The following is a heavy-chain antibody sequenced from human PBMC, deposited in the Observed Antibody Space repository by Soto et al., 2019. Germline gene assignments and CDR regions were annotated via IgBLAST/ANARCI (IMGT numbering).Heavy chain of an antibody. J-gene: IGHJ5*02. CDR3: TVGYCSGVCSKWGWFAP. Sequence: EVQLVESGGGLVQPGGSLRLSCAASGFTFSGSSIHWVRQASGKGLEWLGQIKSKTYNYATVYAVSVRGRITLSRDDSTNTALLQMNNLETEDTAVYYCTVGYCSGVCSKWGWFAPWGQGALVTVSS. D-gene: IGHD2-15*01. CDR1: GFTFSGSS. CDR2: IKSKTYNYAT. V-gene: IGHV3-73*01.